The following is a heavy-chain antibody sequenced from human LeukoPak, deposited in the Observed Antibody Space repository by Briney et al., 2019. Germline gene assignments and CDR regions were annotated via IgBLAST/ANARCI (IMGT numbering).Heavy chain of an antibody. CDR2: INHSGST. CDR3: ARGRYRHYYGSGSPPNDAFDI. D-gene: IGHD3-10*01. Sequence: PSETLSLTCAVYGGSFSGYYWSWIRQPPGKGLEWIGEINHSGSTNYNPSLKSRVTISVDTSKNQSSLKLSSVTAADTAVYYCARGRYRHYYGSGSPPNDAFDIWGQGTMVTVSS. CDR1: GGSFSGYY. J-gene: IGHJ3*02. V-gene: IGHV4-34*01.